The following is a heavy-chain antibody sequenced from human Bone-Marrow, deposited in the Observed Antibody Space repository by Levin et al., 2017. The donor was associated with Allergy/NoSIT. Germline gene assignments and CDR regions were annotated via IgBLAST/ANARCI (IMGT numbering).Heavy chain of an antibody. CDR3: AKAAGTGGSDGFDY. Sequence: QAGGSLRLSCAASGFTFSSYGMHWVRQAPGKGLEWVAVISYDGSNKYYADSVKGRFTISRDNSKNTLYLQMNSLRAEDTAVYYCAKAAGTGGSDGFDYWGQGTLVTVSS. V-gene: IGHV3-30*18. CDR1: GFTFSSYG. CDR2: ISYDGSNK. D-gene: IGHD6-13*01. J-gene: IGHJ4*02.